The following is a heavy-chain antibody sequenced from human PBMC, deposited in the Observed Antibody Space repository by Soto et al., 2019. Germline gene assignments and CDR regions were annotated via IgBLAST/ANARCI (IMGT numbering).Heavy chain of an antibody. J-gene: IGHJ4*02. CDR1: GYTFTSYA. CDR2: INAGNGNT. Sequence: QVQLVQSGAEVKKPGASVKVSCKASGYTFTSYAIYWVRQAPGQRLEWMGWINAGNGNTKYSQKFQGRVTITRDTSASKAYMELSCLRSEDTAVYYCARDMGFGLSDYWGQGTLVTVSS. V-gene: IGHV1-3*01. CDR3: ARDMGFGLSDY. D-gene: IGHD3-10*01.